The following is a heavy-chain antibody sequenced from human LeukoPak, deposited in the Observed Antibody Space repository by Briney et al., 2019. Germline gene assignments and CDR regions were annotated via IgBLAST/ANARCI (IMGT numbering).Heavy chain of an antibody. CDR2: INNDGSST. V-gene: IGHV3-74*01. Sequence: GGSLRLSCAASGFTFSSYWMDWVRHARGKGLVWVSRINNDGSSTSYADSVKGRFTISRDNAKNTLYLQMNSLRAEDTAVYYCARPTKEGSSWYWWFDPWGQGTLVTVSS. CDR1: GFTFSSYW. CDR3: ARPTKEGSSWYWWFDP. D-gene: IGHD6-13*01. J-gene: IGHJ5*02.